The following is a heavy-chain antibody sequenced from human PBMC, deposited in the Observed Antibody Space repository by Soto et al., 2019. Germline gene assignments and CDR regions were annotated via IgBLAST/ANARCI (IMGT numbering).Heavy chain of an antibody. CDR2: IWYDGSNK. CDR3: ARARVVFYQMLHTRRSGYGY. J-gene: IGHJ4*02. CDR1: GFTFSRYG. V-gene: IGHV3-30*19. D-gene: IGHD2-2*01. Sequence: PGWSLRLSCSPPGFTFSRYGMHSVLHAPFKVQERVAVIWYDGSNKYYADSVKGRFTISRDNSKNTLYLQMNSLRAEDTAVYYCARARVVFYQMLHTRRSGYGYWGKGTLLTASS.